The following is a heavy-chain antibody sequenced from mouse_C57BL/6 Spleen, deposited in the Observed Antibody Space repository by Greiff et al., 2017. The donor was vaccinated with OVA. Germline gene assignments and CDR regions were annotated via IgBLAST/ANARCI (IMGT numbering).Heavy chain of an antibody. Sequence: EVQLQQSGPELVKPGASVKISCKASGYTSTDYYMNWVKQSHGKSLEWIGDINPNNGGTSYNQKFKGKATLTVDKSSSTAYMELRSLTSEDSAVYYCARLSHWDVRAMDYWGQGTSVTVSS. CDR1: GYTSTDYY. CDR2: INPNNGGT. D-gene: IGHD4-1*01. J-gene: IGHJ4*01. V-gene: IGHV1-26*01. CDR3: ARLSHWDVRAMDY.